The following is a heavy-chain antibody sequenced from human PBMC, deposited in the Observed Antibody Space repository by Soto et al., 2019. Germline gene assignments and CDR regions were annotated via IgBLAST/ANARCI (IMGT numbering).Heavy chain of an antibody. CDR1: GFTFISYA. CDR2: ISGSGGST. Sequence: GGSLRLSCAASGFTFISYAMSWVRQAPGKGLEWVSAISGSGGSTYYADSVKGRFTISRDNSKNTLYLQMNSLRAEDTAVYYCAKARRVQYYYDSSGYPEYFQHWGQGTLVTVSS. D-gene: IGHD3-22*01. V-gene: IGHV3-23*01. CDR3: AKARRVQYYYDSSGYPEYFQH. J-gene: IGHJ1*01.